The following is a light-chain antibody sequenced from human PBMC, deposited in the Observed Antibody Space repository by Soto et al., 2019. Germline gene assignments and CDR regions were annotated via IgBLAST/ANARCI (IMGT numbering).Light chain of an antibody. Sequence: QSVLTQPPSVSGAPGQRVTISCTGSSSNIGAGYDVHWYQQLPGTAPKVLIYGDTNRPSGVPDRFSGSKSGTSASLDITGLQAEDEADYYSQSYDNRLSGNWVFGGGTKLTVL. J-gene: IGLJ3*02. CDR3: QSYDNRLSGNWV. V-gene: IGLV1-40*01. CDR2: GDT. CDR1: SSNIGAGYD.